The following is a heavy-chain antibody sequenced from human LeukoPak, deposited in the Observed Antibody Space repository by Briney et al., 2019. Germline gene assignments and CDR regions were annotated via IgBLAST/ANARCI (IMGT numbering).Heavy chain of an antibody. V-gene: IGHV1-69*04. CDR3: ARDIPGTAVGGIDV. J-gene: IGHJ3*01. D-gene: IGHD5-18*01. CDR1: GGTFSNEV. Sequence: ASVKVSCKASGGTFSNEVFNWVRQAPGQGLEWMGRIIPILNNRNYAQKFQDRVTITADMSTNTAYMELSSLRSDDTAIYYCARDIPGTAVGGIDVWGQGTLVTVSS. CDR2: IIPILNNR.